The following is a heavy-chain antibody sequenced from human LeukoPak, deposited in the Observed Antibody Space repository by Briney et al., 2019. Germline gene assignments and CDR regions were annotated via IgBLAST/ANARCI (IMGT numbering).Heavy chain of an antibody. CDR3: AIEYSSSRIFDY. CDR1: GYTLTELS. V-gene: IGHV1-24*01. CDR2: FDPEDGET. Sequence: SVTVSFTVSGYTLTELSMHWVREAPGKGVERGGGFDPEDGETIYAQKFQGRGSITEERATDTDYMELRRLRYEDTAVYYCAIEYSSSRIFDYWGQGTLVTVSS. D-gene: IGHD6-6*01. J-gene: IGHJ4*02.